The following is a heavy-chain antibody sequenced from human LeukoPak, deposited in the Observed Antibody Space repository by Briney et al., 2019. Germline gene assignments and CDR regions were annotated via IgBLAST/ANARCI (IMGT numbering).Heavy chain of an antibody. CDR3: ARGHGSAWPSYYYYYYMDV. Sequence: RASVKVSCKASGYTFTDYYMHWVRQAPGQGLEWMGWINPNSGGTNYAQKFQGRVTITRNTSISTAYMELSSLRSEDTAVYYCARGHGSAWPSYYYYYYMDVWGKGTTVTVSS. CDR1: GYTFTDYY. D-gene: IGHD6-19*01. J-gene: IGHJ6*03. V-gene: IGHV1-2*02. CDR2: INPNSGGT.